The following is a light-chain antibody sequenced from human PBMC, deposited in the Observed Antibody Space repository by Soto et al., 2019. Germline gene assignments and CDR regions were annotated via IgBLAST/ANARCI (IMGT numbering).Light chain of an antibody. CDR2: GAS. CDR3: QQYDSSPWT. Sequence: EIVLTQSPGTLSLSPGEGATLSCRASQSVGSSYLAWHQQKPGQAPRLLICGASSRATGIPDRFSGSGSGTDFTLTIKRLEPEDFAVYYCQQYDSSPWTFGPGTKVEIK. CDR1: QSVGSSY. J-gene: IGKJ1*01. V-gene: IGKV3-20*01.